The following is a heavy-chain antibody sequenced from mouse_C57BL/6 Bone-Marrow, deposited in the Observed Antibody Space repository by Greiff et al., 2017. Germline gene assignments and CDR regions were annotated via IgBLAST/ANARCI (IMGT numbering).Heavy chain of an antibody. CDR3: ARRGFRSNYDAMDY. J-gene: IGHJ4*01. D-gene: IGHD2-5*01. CDR2: IDPNSGGT. Sequence: VQLQQSGAELVKPGASVKLSCKASGYTFTSYWMHWVKQRPGRGLEWIGRIDPNSGGTKYNEKFKSKATLTVDKPSSTAYMQLSSLTSEDSAVYDGARRGFRSNYDAMDYWGQGTSVTVSS. V-gene: IGHV1-72*01. CDR1: GYTFTSYW.